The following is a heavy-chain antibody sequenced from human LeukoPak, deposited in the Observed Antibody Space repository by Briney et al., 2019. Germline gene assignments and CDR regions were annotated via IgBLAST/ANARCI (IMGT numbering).Heavy chain of an antibody. CDR2: IRSKAYGGTT. CDR1: GFIFGDHA. CDR3: TRGPILLWMHNGMDV. D-gene: IGHD2-2*01. J-gene: IGHJ6*02. Sequence: PGGSLRLSCTAYGFIFGDHATSWVRQAPGKGLEWVGFIRSKAYGGTTEYAASVKGRFTISRDDSKSIAYLQMNSLETEDTALYYCTRGPILLWMHNGMDVWGQGTTVTVSS. V-gene: IGHV3-49*04.